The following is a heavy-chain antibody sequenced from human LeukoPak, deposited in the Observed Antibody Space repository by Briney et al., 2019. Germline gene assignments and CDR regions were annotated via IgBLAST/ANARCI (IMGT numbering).Heavy chain of an antibody. CDR3: AKRGESSIAGGFDL. D-gene: IGHD6-6*01. V-gene: IGHV3-23*01. CDR2: ISGGGGTT. CDR1: GFTFSCYA. Sequence: PGGSLRLSCAASGFTFSCYAMSWVRQAPGKGLEWVSAISGGGGTTYYADSVKGRFTISRDNSKNTLYLQMNSLRAEDTAVYYCAKRGESSIAGGFDLWGQGTLVTVSS. J-gene: IGHJ5*02.